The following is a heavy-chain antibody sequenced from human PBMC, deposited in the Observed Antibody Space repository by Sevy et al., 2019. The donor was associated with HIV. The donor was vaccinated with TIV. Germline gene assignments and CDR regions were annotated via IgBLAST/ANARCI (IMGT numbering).Heavy chain of an antibody. CDR2: ISGSGGST. Sequence: GGSLRLSCAASGFTFSSYAMSWVRQAPGKGLEWVSAISGSGGSTYYAASVKGRFTISRDNSKNTLYLQMNSLRAEDTAVYYCAKDHSGYDYYNYFDYWGQGTLVTVSS. CDR3: AKDHSGYDYYNYFDY. D-gene: IGHD5-12*01. J-gene: IGHJ4*02. CDR1: GFTFSSYA. V-gene: IGHV3-23*01.